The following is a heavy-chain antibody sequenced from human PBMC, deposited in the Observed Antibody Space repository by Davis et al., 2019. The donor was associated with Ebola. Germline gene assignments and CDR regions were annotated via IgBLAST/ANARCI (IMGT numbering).Heavy chain of an antibody. V-gene: IGHV3-30*04. CDR1: GFPFSNYA. CDR2: ASHYGTTT. CDR3: ARAVPGKEDLDF. J-gene: IGHJ4*02. Sequence: PGGSLRLSCATSGFPFSNYAMHWVRQTPDRWLAWVAVASHYGTTTFYEDSVKGRFTISRDNSKSSLYLQLNRLRTEDTAVYFCARAVPGKEDLDFWGQGTLVTVSS. D-gene: IGHD6-19*01.